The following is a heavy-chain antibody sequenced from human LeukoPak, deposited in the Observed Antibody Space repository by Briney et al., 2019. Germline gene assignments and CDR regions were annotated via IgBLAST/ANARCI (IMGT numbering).Heavy chain of an antibody. V-gene: IGHV4-30-4*01. CDR3: ARGAVPAAMEPIDY. CDR1: GGSISSGDYY. D-gene: IGHD2-2*01. CDR2: IYYSGST. Sequence: SETLSLTCTVSGGSISSGDYYWSWIRQPPGTGLEWIGYIYYSGSTYYNPSLKSRVTISVDTSKNQFSLKLSSVTAADTAVYYCARGAVPAAMEPIDYWGQGTLVTVSS. J-gene: IGHJ4*02.